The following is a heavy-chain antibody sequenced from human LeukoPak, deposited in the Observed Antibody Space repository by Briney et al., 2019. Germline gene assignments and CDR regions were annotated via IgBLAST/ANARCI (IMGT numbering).Heavy chain of an antibody. CDR3: ARDLGYNYGYVGAFDI. D-gene: IGHD5-18*01. CDR2: IYSGGST. V-gene: IGHV3-66*01. J-gene: IGHJ3*02. Sequence: GGSLRLSCAASGFSVSSNYMSWVRQAPGKGLECVSVIYSGGSTYYADSVKGRFTISRDNSKNTLYLQMNTLRAEDTAVHYCARDLGYNYGYVGAFDIWGQGTLVTVSS. CDR1: GFSVSSNY.